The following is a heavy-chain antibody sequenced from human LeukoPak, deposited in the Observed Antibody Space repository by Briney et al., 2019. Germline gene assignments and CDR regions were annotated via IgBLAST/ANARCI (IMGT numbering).Heavy chain of an antibody. CDR1: GYTITNNY. J-gene: IGHJ5*02. CDR3: ATDHSMANTAWWFDP. D-gene: IGHD5-24*01. Sequence: ASVTVSCKASGYTITNNYMHWVRQAPGQGLEWMGVINPSGTGTSYAQKFQGRITMSRDTSTSTVYMELSSLRSEDTAFYYCATDHSMANTAWWFDPWGQGTLGTVSA. CDR2: INPSGTGT. V-gene: IGHV1-46*01.